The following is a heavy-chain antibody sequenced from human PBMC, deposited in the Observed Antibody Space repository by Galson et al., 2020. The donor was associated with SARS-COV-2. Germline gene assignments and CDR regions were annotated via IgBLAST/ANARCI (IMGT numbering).Heavy chain of an antibody. CDR3: AKDRGYSGYDPNEYYCDY. D-gene: IGHD5-12*01. J-gene: IGHJ4*02. Sequence: LGESLKISCAASGFTFSSYGMHWVRQAPGKGLEWVAVIWYDGSNKYYADSVKGRFTITRDNSKNTLYLQMNSLRAEDTAVYYCAKDRGYSGYDPNEYYCDYWGQGTLVTV. V-gene: IGHV3-33*06. CDR2: IWYDGSNK. CDR1: GFTFSSYG.